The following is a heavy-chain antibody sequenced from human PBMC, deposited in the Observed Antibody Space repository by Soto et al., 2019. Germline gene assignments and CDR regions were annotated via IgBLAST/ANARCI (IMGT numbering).Heavy chain of an antibody. V-gene: IGHV1-18*01. Sequence: QVQLVQSGAEVKKPGASVKVSCKASGYTFTSYAISWVRQAPGQGLEWMGWISAYNGNTNYAQKXQXXXTXXTDTYTSTAYMELRSLRSDDTAVYYCARDAPPEDYWGQGTLVTVSS. CDR1: GYTFTSYA. CDR2: ISAYNGNT. J-gene: IGHJ4*02. CDR3: ARDAPPEDY.